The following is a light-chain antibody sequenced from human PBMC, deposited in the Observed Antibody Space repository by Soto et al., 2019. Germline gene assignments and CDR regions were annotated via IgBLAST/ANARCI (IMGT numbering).Light chain of an antibody. CDR2: AAS. CDR1: QNIDYY. V-gene: IGKV1-39*01. J-gene: IGKJ4*01. Sequence: DIQMTQSPSSLSASVGDRVTITCRASQNIDYYLNWFQHKPGKAPNLLIYAASTLQSGVPSRSSGSGSGTDFTLTISTLQPEDFATYYCQQSKSAPATFGGGTQVEIK. CDR3: QQSKSAPAT.